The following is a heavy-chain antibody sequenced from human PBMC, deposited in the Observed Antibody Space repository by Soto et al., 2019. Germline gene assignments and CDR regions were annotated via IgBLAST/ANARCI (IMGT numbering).Heavy chain of an antibody. V-gene: IGHV4-59*08. CDR3: ARFTHYYGMDV. J-gene: IGHJ6*02. CDR1: GGSISSYY. Sequence: TLSLTCTVSGGSISSYYWSWIRQPPGKGLEWIGYIYYSGSTYYNPSLKSRVTISVDTSKNQFSLKLSSVTAADTAVYYCARFTHYYGMDVWGQGTTVTVSS. CDR2: IYYSGST.